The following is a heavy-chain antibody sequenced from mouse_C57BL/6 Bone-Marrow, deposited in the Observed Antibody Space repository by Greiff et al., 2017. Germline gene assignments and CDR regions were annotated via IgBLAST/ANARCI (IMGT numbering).Heavy chain of an antibody. CDR1: GYTFTSYW. J-gene: IGHJ4*01. D-gene: IGHD1-1*01. V-gene: IGHV1-69*01. Sequence: QVQLQQPGAELVMPGASVKLSCKASGYTFTSYWMHWVKQRPGQGLEWIGEIDPSDSYTNYNQKFKGKSTLTVDKSSSTAYMQLSSLTSEDSAVYDCARGDYYYGSSPDAMDYWGQGTAVTVSS. CDR3: ARGDYYYGSSPDAMDY. CDR2: IDPSDSYT.